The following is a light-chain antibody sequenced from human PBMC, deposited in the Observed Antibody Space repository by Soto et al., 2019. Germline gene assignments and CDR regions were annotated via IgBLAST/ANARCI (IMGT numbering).Light chain of an antibody. CDR3: QQYGRSRT. V-gene: IGKV3-20*01. J-gene: IGKJ1*01. Sequence: EIVLTQSPGTLSLSPGERATLSCRASQSVRSSYLTWYQQKAGQAPRLLIYGASSRATGIPDRFSGSGSGTDFTLTISRLEPEGFAVYYCQQYGRSRTFGQGTKVEIK. CDR2: GAS. CDR1: QSVRSSY.